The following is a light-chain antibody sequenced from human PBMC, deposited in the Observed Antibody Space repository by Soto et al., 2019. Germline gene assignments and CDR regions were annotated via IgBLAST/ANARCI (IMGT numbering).Light chain of an antibody. CDR3: ATWDRSLSAGV. J-gene: IGLJ2*01. Sequence: QSVLTQPPSVSAAPGQKVTISCSGSSSNIGNNYVSWYQHFPEAAPKLLIYDNDKRPPGIPDRFSGSKSGTSATLGITGLQPGDEADYYCATWDRSLSAGVFGGGTKLTVL. CDR2: DND. V-gene: IGLV1-51*01. CDR1: SSNIGNNY.